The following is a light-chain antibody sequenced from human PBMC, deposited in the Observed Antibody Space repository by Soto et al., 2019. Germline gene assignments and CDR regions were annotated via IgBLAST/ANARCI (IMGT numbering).Light chain of an antibody. Sequence: EIVMTQSPATLSVSPGERATLSCRASQSVGSDLAWYQHKPGQAPRLLIYGASTRATGIPARFSGSGSGTDLTLTISSLKSEDFAVYYCQQYNNWPRTFGQGTKLEIK. J-gene: IGKJ2*01. V-gene: IGKV3-15*01. CDR2: GAS. CDR1: QSVGSD. CDR3: QQYNNWPRT.